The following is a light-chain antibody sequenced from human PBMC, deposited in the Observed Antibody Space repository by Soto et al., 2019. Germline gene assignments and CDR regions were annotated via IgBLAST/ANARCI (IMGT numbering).Light chain of an antibody. V-gene: IGLV2-8*01. CDR1: SSDVGGYNY. CDR3: SSYAGSNIV. Sequence: QSVLTQPPSASGSPGQSVTISCTGTSSDVGGYNYVSWYQQHPGKAPKLMIYEVSKRPSGVPDRFSGSKSGNTASLTVSGHQAEDEADYYCSSYAGSNIVFGGGTQLTVL. J-gene: IGLJ2*01. CDR2: EVS.